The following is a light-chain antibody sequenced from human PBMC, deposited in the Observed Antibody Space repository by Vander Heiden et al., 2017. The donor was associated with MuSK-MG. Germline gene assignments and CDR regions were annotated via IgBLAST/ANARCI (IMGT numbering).Light chain of an antibody. V-gene: IGKV1-16*02. CDR1: QGINNY. J-gene: IGKJ4*01. CDR2: CAS. Sequence: DIQMTQSPPSLSASVGDRVTITCRASQGINNYLACFQQKPGKAPKSLIYCASSLQGGGPSKFSGRGSGTEFTLTTSSLQPEDVATYYCQQYNSYSLTFGEGTKVEIK. CDR3: QQYNSYSLT.